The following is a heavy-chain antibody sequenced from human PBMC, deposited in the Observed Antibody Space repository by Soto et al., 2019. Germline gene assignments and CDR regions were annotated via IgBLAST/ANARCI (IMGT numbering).Heavy chain of an antibody. CDR1: GGSISSYY. V-gene: IGHV4-59*01. CDR2: IYYSGST. CDR3: AREGAARSLDY. Sequence: QVQLQESGPGLVKPSETLSLTCTVSGGSISSYYWSWIRQPPGKGLEWIGYIYYSGSTNYNPSLKSRVTISVDPSKNQCSLKLSSVTAADTAVYYCAREGAARSLDYWGQGTLVTVSS. J-gene: IGHJ4*02. D-gene: IGHD6-6*01.